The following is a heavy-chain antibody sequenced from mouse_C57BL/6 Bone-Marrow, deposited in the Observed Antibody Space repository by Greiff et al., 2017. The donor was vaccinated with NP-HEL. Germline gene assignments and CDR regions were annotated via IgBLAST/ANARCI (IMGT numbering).Heavy chain of an antibody. Sequence: VQLQQSGAELVKPGASVKLSCKASGYTFTSYWMHWVKQRPGQGLEWIGMLHPTRGSPTSTAPFNLTSTLTVYKSSSTAYMQLSSLTSEDSAVYYCARDTTVVVPFDYWGQGTTLTVSS. CDR2: LHPTRGSP. J-gene: IGHJ2*01. CDR1: GYTFTSYW. V-gene: IGHV1-64*01. D-gene: IGHD1-1*01. CDR3: ARDTTVVVPFDY.